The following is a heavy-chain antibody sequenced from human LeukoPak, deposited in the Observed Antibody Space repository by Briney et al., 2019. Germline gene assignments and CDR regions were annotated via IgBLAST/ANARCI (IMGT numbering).Heavy chain of an antibody. Sequence: GGSLRLSCAASGFTFSSYAMSWVRQAPGKGLQWASPIGVGGGTTYYADSVKGRFTISRDNSKNTLYLQMNSLRAEDTAAYYCAQDFEADYYGSGSQVSFGLDPWGQGTLVTVSS. V-gene: IGHV3-23*01. J-gene: IGHJ5*02. CDR2: IGVGGGTT. D-gene: IGHD3-10*01. CDR1: GFTFSSYA. CDR3: AQDFEADYYGSGSQVSFGLDP.